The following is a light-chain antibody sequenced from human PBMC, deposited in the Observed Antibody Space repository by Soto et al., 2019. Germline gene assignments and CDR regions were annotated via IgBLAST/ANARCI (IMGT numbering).Light chain of an antibody. V-gene: IGLV2-14*01. J-gene: IGLJ2*01. CDR2: DVT. CDR1: SSDVGGYNY. CDR3: SSYTSSSTVI. Sequence: QSALTQPASVSGSPGQSIIISCIGTSSDVGGYNYVSWYQQHPDKAPKLMIYDVTNRPSGVSNRFSGSKSDNTASLTISGLQAEDEADYYCSSYTSSSTVIFGGGTKLTVL.